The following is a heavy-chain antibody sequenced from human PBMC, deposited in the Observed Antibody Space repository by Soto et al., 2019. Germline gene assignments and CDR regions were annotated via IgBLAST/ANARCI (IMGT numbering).Heavy chain of an antibody. Sequence: QVQLQQWGAGLLKPSETLSLTCAVDSGSFSTYYCSWTRQPPRKGLEWIWEIHPSGDTDYNPSLRKRVTRSLDTSQDPFFLTMTSVTAAERAVYFCLRGRDPHKVGGTWGQGTLVTVSS. D-gene: IGHD1-1*01. V-gene: IGHV4-34*02. J-gene: IGHJ4*02. CDR2: IHPSGDT. CDR1: SGSFSTYY. CDR3: LRGRDPHKVGGT.